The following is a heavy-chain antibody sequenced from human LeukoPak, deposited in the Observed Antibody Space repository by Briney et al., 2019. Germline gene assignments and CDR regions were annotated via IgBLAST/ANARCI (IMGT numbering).Heavy chain of an antibody. CDR3: ARDAEYFDWLIDY. CDR2: IYHSGST. Sequence: PSETLSLTCAVSGYSISSGYYWGWIRQPPGKGLEWIGSIYHSGSTYHNPSLKSRVTISVDTSKNQFSLKLSSVTAADTAVYYCARDAEYFDWLIDYWGQGTLVTVSS. J-gene: IGHJ4*02. CDR1: GYSISSGYY. D-gene: IGHD3-9*01. V-gene: IGHV4-38-2*02.